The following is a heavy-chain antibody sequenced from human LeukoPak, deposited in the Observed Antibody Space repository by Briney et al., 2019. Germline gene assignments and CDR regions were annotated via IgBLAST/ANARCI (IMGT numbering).Heavy chain of an antibody. V-gene: IGHV3-30-3*02. CDR3: VKHTALYNNHGDFNWYDP. J-gene: IGHJ5*02. D-gene: IGHD4-17*01. CDR1: GFTFSSYA. CDR2: ISYDGSNK. Sequence: PGGSLRLSCAASGFTFSSYAMHWVRQAPGKGLEWVAVISYDGSNKYYADSVKGRFTISRDPSKNTLYLQMDSLRAADTAVYYCVKHTALYNNHGDFNWYDPWGQGTLVTVSS.